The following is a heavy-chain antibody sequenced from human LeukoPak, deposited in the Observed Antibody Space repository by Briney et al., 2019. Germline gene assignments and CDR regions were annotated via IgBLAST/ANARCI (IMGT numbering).Heavy chain of an antibody. D-gene: IGHD2-8*01. V-gene: IGHV3-11*04. CDR2: ISSSGSTI. J-gene: IGHJ4*02. Sequence: PGGSLRLSCAASGFIFSDYYMSWIRQAPGKGLEWVSYISSSGSTIYYADSVKGRFTISRDNAKNSLYLQMNSLRAEDTAVYYCARSVYLLYYFDYWGQGTLVTVSS. CDR3: ARSVYLLYYFDY. CDR1: GFIFSDYY.